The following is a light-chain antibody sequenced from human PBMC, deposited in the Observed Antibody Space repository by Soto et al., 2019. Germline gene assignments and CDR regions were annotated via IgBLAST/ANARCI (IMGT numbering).Light chain of an antibody. V-gene: IGLV2-8*01. CDR1: SSDVGGYNY. J-gene: IGLJ1*01. CDR3: SSYAGSNNRV. Sequence: QSALTQPASASGSPGQSVTISCTGTSSDVGGYNYVSWYHQHPGKAPKLMIYEVSKRPSGVPDRFSGSKSGNTASLTVSGLQAEDEADYYCSSYAGSNNRVFGTGTKLTVL. CDR2: EVS.